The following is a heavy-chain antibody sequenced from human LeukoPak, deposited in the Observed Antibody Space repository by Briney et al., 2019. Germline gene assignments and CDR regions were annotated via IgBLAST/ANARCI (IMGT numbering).Heavy chain of an antibody. Sequence: ASVKVSCKASGGTFSSYAISWVRQAPGQGLEWMGWISAYNGNTNYAQKLQGRVTMTTDTSTSTAYMELRSLRSDDTAVYYCARDCSSTSCYGGFYYYYGMDVWGQGTTVTVSS. J-gene: IGHJ6*02. V-gene: IGHV1-18*01. D-gene: IGHD2-2*01. CDR3: ARDCSSTSCYGGFYYYYGMDV. CDR2: ISAYNGNT. CDR1: GGTFSSYA.